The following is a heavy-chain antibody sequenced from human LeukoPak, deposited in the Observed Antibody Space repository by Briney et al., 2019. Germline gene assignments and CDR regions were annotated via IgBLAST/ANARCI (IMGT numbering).Heavy chain of an antibody. D-gene: IGHD3-22*01. V-gene: IGHV4-4*02. J-gene: IGHJ4*02. CDR1: GGSISSSNW. CDR3: ARAPWDSSGYGAFDY. CDR2: IYHSGST. Sequence: SETLSLTCAVSGGSISSSNWGSWVRQPPGKGLEWIGEIYHSGSTNYNPSLKSRVTISVDKSKNQFSLKLSSVPAADTAVYYCARAPWDSSGYGAFDYWGQGTLVTVSS.